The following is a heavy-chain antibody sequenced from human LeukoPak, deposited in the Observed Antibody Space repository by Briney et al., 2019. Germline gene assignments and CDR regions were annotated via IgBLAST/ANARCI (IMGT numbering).Heavy chain of an antibody. V-gene: IGHV3-30*14. CDR3: ARSRAFDL. CDR1: GFTFSSYA. CDR2: ISYDGSNK. J-gene: IGHJ4*02. Sequence: GGSLRLSCAASGFTFSSYAMHWVRQAPGKGLEWVAVISYDGSNKYYADSVKGRFTISRDSSKNTVYLQMNSLRIEDTALYYCARSRAFDLWGQGTLVTVSS.